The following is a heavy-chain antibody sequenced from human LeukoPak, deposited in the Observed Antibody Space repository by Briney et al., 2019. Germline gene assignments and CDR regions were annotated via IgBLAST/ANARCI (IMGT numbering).Heavy chain of an antibody. V-gene: IGHV4-34*01. Sequence: SETLSLTCAVYGGSFSGYYWSWIRQPPGKGLEWIGEINHSGSTNYNPSLKSRVTISVDTSKNQFSLNLSSVTAADTAVYYCASESGYRGAIDIWGQGTMVTVSS. CDR1: GGSFSGYY. J-gene: IGHJ3*02. CDR2: INHSGST. CDR3: ASESGYRGAIDI. D-gene: IGHD5-12*01.